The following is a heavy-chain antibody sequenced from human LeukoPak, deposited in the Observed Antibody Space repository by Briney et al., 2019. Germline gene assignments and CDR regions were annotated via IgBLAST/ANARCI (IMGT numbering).Heavy chain of an antibody. CDR3: ARDRSVVNPYGWFDP. V-gene: IGHV3-74*01. CDR1: GFTFSSYW. Sequence: PGGSLRLSCVASGFTFSSYWMHWIRQGPGKGLVWVSRINSDGTSTSYADSVKGRFTISRDNAKNTLYLQVNSLRVEDTAVYYCARDRSVVNPYGWFDPWGQGTLVTVSS. D-gene: IGHD2-15*01. J-gene: IGHJ5*02. CDR2: INSDGTST.